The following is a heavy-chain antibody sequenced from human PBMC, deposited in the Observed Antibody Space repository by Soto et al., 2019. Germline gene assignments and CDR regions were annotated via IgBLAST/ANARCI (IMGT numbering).Heavy chain of an antibody. CDR2: IYYSGST. V-gene: IGHV4-59*01. CDR3: ARAGYYYDSSGYTPLDY. Sequence: SETLSLTCTVSGGSISSYYWSWIRQPPGKGLEWIGYIYYSGSTNYNPSLKSRVTISVDTSKNQFSLKLSSVTAADTAVYYCARAGYYYDSSGYTPLDYWGQGTLVTVSS. CDR1: GGSISSYY. J-gene: IGHJ4*02. D-gene: IGHD3-22*01.